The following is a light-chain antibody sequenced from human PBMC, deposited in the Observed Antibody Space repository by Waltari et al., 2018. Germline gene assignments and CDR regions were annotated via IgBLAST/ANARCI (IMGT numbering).Light chain of an antibody. J-gene: IGLJ2*01. CDR2: HDR. Sequence: SFELTQPPSVSVAPGQTARISCGARNIGTKSVHWYQQKPGQAPILVVSHDRLRPSGIPERFSGSNSGNTATLTISRVDAGDEADYYCQLWDSVTDHVVFGGGTKLTVL. V-gene: IGLV3-21*01. CDR3: QLWDSVTDHVV. CDR1: NIGTKS.